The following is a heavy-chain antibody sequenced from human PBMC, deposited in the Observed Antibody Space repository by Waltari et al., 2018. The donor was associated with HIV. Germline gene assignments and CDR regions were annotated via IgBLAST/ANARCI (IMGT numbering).Heavy chain of an antibody. CDR3: ARDPEMATKWGY. J-gene: IGHJ4*02. CDR1: GFTVSSNY. V-gene: IGHV3-53*01. Sequence: EVQLVESGGGLIQPGGSLRLSCAASGFTVSSNYMSWVRQAPGKGMEWVSGIYGGGSTYYADSGKVRFTISRDNSKNTLYLQMNSLRAEDTAVYYCARDPEMATKWGYWGQGTLVTVSS. CDR2: IYGGGST. D-gene: IGHD5-12*01.